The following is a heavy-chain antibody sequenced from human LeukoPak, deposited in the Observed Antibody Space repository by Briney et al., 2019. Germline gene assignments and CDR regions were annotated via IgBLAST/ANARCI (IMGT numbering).Heavy chain of an antibody. V-gene: IGHV3-33*05. CDR2: ISYDGSNK. Sequence: GGSLRLSCAASGFTFSTYDMHWVRQAPGKGLEWVAVISYDGSNKYYADSVKGRFTISRDNAKNSLYLQMNSLRAADTAVYYCARDINGADYWGQGTLVTVSS. D-gene: IGHD2-8*01. J-gene: IGHJ4*02. CDR3: ARDINGADY. CDR1: GFTFSTYD.